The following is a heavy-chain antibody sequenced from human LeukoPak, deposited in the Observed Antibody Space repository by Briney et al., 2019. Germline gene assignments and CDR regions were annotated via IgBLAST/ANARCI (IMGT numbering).Heavy chain of an antibody. V-gene: IGHV4-59*01. CDR3: ARVIGARRGDFEY. Sequence: SETLSLTWTVAGGSISSYYWSWIRQPPGKGLEWIGYIYYSGSTNYNPSLKSRVTISVDTSKNQFSLKLSSVTAADTAVYYCARVIGARRGDFEYWGQGTLVTVSS. CDR2: IYYSGST. D-gene: IGHD6-6*01. J-gene: IGHJ4*02. CDR1: GGSISSYY.